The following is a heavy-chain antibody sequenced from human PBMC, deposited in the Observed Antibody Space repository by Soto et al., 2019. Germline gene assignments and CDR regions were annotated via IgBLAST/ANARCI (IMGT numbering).Heavy chain of an antibody. J-gene: IGHJ1*01. V-gene: IGHV3-48*03. CDR3: ARVSQSFIEYFQY. Sequence: GGSLRLSCAASGFTFSSYEMIWVRQAPGKGLEWVSYISGGGYTSDGGPTIHYADSVKGRFTISRNNAKNSLYLQMNSLRVEDTAVYYCARVSQSFIEYFQYWGQGTLVTVSS. D-gene: IGHD3-16*02. CDR2: ISGGGYTSDGGPTI. CDR1: GFTFSSYE.